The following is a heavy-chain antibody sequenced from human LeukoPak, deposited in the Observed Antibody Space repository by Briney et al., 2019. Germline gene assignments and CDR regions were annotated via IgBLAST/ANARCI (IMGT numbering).Heavy chain of an antibody. CDR2: ISYDGSNK. CDR3: ARCFYYSNYEGYDY. CDR1: GFTFSSYA. Sequence: GGSLRLSCAASGFTFSSYAMHWVRQAPGKGLEWVAVISYDGSNKYYADSVKGRFTISRDNSKNTLYLQMNSLRAEDTAVYYCARCFYYSNYEGYDYWGQGTLVTVSS. D-gene: IGHD4-11*01. V-gene: IGHV3-30*04. J-gene: IGHJ4*02.